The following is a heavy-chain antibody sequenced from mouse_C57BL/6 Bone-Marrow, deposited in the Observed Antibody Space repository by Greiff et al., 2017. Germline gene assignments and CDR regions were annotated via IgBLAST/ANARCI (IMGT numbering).Heavy chain of an antibody. CDR1: GYTFTDYE. Sequence: VQLVESGAELVRPGASVTLSCKASGYTFTDYEMHWVKQTPVHGLEWIGAIDPETGGTAYNQKFKGKAILTADKSSSTAYMELRSLTSEDSAVYYCTRPDYDYDGGRNWGQGTTLTVSS. V-gene: IGHV1-15*01. J-gene: IGHJ2*01. D-gene: IGHD2-4*01. CDR3: TRPDYDYDGGRN. CDR2: IDPETGGT.